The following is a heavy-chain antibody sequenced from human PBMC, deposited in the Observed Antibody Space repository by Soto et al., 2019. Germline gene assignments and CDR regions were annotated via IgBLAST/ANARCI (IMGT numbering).Heavy chain of an antibody. D-gene: IGHD2-15*01. CDR3: ARGGYCTGGSRYSTQRPWYLDL. V-gene: IGHV3-64*01. CDR1: GFTFSNYV. CDR2: ISSHGGST. Sequence: EVQLVESGGGLVQPGGSLRRSCAATGFTFSNYVMHWVRQAPGKGLEYVSVISSHGGSTYYSNSVKGRFTISRDNSKNTLYLEMGSLRTEDMAVYYCARGGYCTGGSRYSTQRPWYLDLWGRGTLVTVSS. J-gene: IGHJ2*01.